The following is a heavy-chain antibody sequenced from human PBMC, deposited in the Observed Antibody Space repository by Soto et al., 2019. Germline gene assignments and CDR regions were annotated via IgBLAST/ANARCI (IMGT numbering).Heavy chain of an antibody. J-gene: IGHJ4*02. CDR3: AILSN. Sequence: GGSLRLSCVASGFTVSSNYMNWVRQAPGKGLEWVSIIYSDGTTSYADSVKGRFTISRDNFKNTLHLQMNSLRAEDTAVYYCAILSNWGQGTLVTFSS. CDR2: IYSDGTT. CDR1: GFTVSSNY. D-gene: IGHD6-6*01. V-gene: IGHV3-53*01.